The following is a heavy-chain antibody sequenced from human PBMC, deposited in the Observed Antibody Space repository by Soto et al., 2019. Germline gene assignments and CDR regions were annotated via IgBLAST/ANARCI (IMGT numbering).Heavy chain of an antibody. V-gene: IGHV1-8*01. CDR2: MNPNSGNT. Sequence: GASVKVSCKASGYTFTSYDINWVRQATGQGLEWMGWMNPNSGNTGYAQKFQGRVTMTRNTSISTAYMELSSLRSEDTAVYCCARAVAAAGTGSAYYYYGMDVWGQGTTVTVSS. J-gene: IGHJ6*02. CDR1: GYTFTSYD. CDR3: ARAVAAAGTGSAYYYYGMDV. D-gene: IGHD6-13*01.